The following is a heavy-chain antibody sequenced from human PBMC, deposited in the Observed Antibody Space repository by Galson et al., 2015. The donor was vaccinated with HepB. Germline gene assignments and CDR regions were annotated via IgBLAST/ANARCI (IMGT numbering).Heavy chain of an antibody. V-gene: IGHV3-21*01. CDR1: GFTFNHYG. D-gene: IGHD5-18*01. CDR2: ITGSSSFL. J-gene: IGHJ5*02. CDR3: SRVLKAGGYNHGTNWFDP. Sequence: SLRLSCAASGFTFNHYGMNWVRQAPGKGLEWVSSITGSSSFLQYADSVKGRFTISRDNANNSLFLQMNSLRAKDSAIYYCSRVLKAGGYNHGTNWFDPWGEGTLVTVSS.